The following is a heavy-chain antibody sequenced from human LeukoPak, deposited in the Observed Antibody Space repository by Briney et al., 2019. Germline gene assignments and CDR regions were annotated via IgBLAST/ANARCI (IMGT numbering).Heavy chain of an antibody. CDR1: GFTFSSYV. D-gene: IGHD1-26*01. Sequence: PGGSLRLSCAASGFTFSSYVMSWVRQAPGKGLEWVSGISGSGGSTYYADSVKGRFTISRDNSKNTLYLQMNSLRAEDTAVYYCARAIGVTPHYWGQGTLVTVSS. CDR3: ARAIGVTPHY. V-gene: IGHV3-23*01. CDR2: ISGSGGST. J-gene: IGHJ4*02.